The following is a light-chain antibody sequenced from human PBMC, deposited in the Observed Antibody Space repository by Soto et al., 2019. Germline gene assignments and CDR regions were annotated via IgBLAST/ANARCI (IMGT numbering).Light chain of an antibody. J-gene: IGKJ1*01. V-gene: IGKV1-39*01. CDR3: QQSYGAPQT. Sequence: DIQMTHSPSALSASVGDRVTITCRASQHISDYINWYQQKPGKAPKLLIYAQSNLQSGVPSRFTGSRSGTAFSLTITSLQVEAFATYYCQQSYGAPQTFGQGTKVDIK. CDR1: QHISDY. CDR2: AQS.